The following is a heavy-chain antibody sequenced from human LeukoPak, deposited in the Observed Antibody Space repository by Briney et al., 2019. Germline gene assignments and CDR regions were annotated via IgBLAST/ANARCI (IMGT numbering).Heavy chain of an antibody. CDR3: ARPRGYYYDSSGLKFEYYFDY. CDR1: GFTFSSYS. Sequence: PGGSLRLSCAASGFTFSSYSMNWVRQAPGKGLEWVSSISSSSRYIYYADSVKGRFTISRDNAKNSLYLQMNSLRAEDTAVYYCARPRGYYYDSSGLKFEYYFDYWGQGTLVTVSS. D-gene: IGHD3-22*01. V-gene: IGHV3-21*01. J-gene: IGHJ4*02. CDR2: ISSSSRYI.